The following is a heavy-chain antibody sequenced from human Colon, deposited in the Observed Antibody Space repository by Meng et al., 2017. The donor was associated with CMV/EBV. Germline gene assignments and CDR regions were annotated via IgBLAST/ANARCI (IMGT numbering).Heavy chain of an antibody. V-gene: IGHV1-8*01. CDR3: ARGPRSGWADF. CDR1: GYTLPNYG. J-gene: IGHJ4*02. CDR2: MNPDSGLK. D-gene: IGHD6-19*01. Sequence: SCRASGYTLPNYGINWVRLAAGQGLEWMGWMNPDSGLKVYAQRFQGRVIMTSNSVTGTVYMEVSSLTSEDTGVYYCARGPRSGWADFWGQGTLVTVSS.